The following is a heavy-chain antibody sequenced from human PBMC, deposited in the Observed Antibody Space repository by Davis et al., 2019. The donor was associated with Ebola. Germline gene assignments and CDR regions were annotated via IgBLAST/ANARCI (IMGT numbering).Heavy chain of an antibody. CDR2: ISRSSSPI. J-gene: IGHJ6*04. Sequence: PGGSLRLSCSPSGFTFSDYSFTWVRQAPGKGLEWVSFISRSSSPIYYADSVKGRFTISRDNAKNSLSLQMNSLRAEDTAVYYCARDPQWWRTLGMDVWGKGTTVIVSS. CDR1: GFTFSDYS. CDR3: ARDPQWWRTLGMDV. V-gene: IGHV3-48*01. D-gene: IGHD2-15*01.